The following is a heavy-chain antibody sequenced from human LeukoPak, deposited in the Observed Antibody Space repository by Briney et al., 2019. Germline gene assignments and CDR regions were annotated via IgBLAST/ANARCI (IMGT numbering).Heavy chain of an antibody. CDR3: ANLVVGATIIDY. CDR2: IWYDGSNK. J-gene: IGHJ4*02. Sequence: GRSLRLSCAASGFTFSSYDMHWVRQAPGKGLEWVAVIWYDGSNKYYADSVKGRFTISRDNSKNTLYLQMNSLRAEDTAVYYCANLVVGATIIDYWGQGTLVTVSS. CDR1: GFTFSSYD. V-gene: IGHV3-33*06. D-gene: IGHD1-26*01.